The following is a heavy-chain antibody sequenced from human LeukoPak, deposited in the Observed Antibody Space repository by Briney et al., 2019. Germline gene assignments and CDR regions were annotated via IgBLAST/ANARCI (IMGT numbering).Heavy chain of an antibody. CDR3: ARARGCSGGRCYSLDYYYYMDV. CDR2: ISSSSSYI. D-gene: IGHD2-15*01. J-gene: IGHJ6*03. V-gene: IGHV3-21*01. Sequence: GGSLRLSCAASGFTFSSYSMNWVRQAPGKGLEWVSSISSSSSYIYYADSVKGRFAISRDNAKNSLYLQMNSLRAEDTAVYYCARARGCSGGRCYSLDYYYYMDVWGKGTTVTISS. CDR1: GFTFSSYS.